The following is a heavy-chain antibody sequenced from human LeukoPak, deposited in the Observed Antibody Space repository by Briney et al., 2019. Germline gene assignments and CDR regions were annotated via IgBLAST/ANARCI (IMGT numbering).Heavy chain of an antibody. V-gene: IGHV1-24*01. J-gene: IGHJ6*02. D-gene: IGHD6-13*01. Sequence: ASVKVSCKVSGYTLTELSMHWVRQAPGKGLEWMGGFDPEDGETIYAQKFQGRVTMTEDTSTDTAYMELSSLRSEDTAVYYCATPYSYSSSWYRVGYYYYGTDVWGQGTTVTVSS. CDR1: GYTLTELS. CDR2: FDPEDGET. CDR3: ATPYSYSSSWYRVGYYYYGTDV.